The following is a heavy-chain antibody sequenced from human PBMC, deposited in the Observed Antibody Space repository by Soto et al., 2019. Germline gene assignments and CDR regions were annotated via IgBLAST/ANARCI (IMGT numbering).Heavy chain of an antibody. CDR2: ITFTGVST. CDR1: EFSFDDYA. V-gene: IGHV3-23*01. J-gene: IGHJ4*02. Sequence: GGSLRLSCAASEFSFDDYAMSWVRQAPGKGLEWVSSITFTGVSTYYADSVKGRFTISRDNSKDTLYLQMNSLRTEDTAVYYCARALDFWSAYFDYWGQGSLVTVSS. D-gene: IGHD3-3*01. CDR3: ARALDFWSAYFDY.